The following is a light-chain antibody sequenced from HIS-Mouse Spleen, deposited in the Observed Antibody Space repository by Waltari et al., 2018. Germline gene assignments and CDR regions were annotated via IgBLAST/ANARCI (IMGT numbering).Light chain of an antibody. Sequence: SYELTQPPSVSVSPGQTARITCSGDAFPKQYAYWYQQKPGPAPVLGIYKDNERTSGSPGRFSGYSSGKTVTLTISGVQAEDEADYYCQSADSSGTYVFGTGTKVTVL. CDR2: KDN. V-gene: IGLV3-25*03. CDR1: AFPKQY. J-gene: IGLJ1*01. CDR3: QSADSSGTYV.